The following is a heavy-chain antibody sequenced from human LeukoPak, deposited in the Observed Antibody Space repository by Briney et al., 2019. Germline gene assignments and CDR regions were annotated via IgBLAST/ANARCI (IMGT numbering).Heavy chain of an antibody. CDR3: GRAPRGYSSYYFDY. Sequence: PGGSLRLSCAASGFTFSSYEMNWVRQAPGKGLEWVSYISSSGSTIYYADSVKGRFTISRDNAKNSLSLQMNSLRAKDTAVYYCGRAPRGYSSYYFDYWGQGTLVTVSS. V-gene: IGHV3-48*03. CDR2: ISSSGSTI. D-gene: IGHD5-18*01. CDR1: GFTFSSYE. J-gene: IGHJ4*02.